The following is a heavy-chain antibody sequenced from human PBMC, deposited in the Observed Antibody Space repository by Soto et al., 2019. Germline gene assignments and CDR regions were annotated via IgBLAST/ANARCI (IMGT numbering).Heavy chain of an antibody. D-gene: IGHD3-16*01. CDR2: INAYNGNT. CDR3: AMVDVYVTPSPQDV. J-gene: IGHJ6*02. Sequence: QVQLVQSGAEAKNPGASVKVSCKASGYSFTRYGIGWARQAPGQGLEWMGWINAYNGNTTYAQNLQGRLTLTTDTSTTTAYMELRSLRSNDTAIYYCAMVDVYVTPSPQDVWGQGTTVTVSS. V-gene: IGHV1-18*01. CDR1: GYSFTRYG.